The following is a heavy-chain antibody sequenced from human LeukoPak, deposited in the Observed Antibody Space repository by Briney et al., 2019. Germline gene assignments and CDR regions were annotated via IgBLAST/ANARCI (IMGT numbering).Heavy chain of an antibody. Sequence: ASVKVSCKASGYTFTSYDINWVRQATGQGLEWMGWMNPNSVNTGYAQKFQGRVTITRNTSISTAYMELSSLRSEDTAVYYCARGPLSNWNDNWFDPWGQGTLVTVSS. CDR2: MNPNSVNT. D-gene: IGHD1-20*01. V-gene: IGHV1-8*03. J-gene: IGHJ5*02. CDR3: ARGPLSNWNDNWFDP. CDR1: GYTFTSYD.